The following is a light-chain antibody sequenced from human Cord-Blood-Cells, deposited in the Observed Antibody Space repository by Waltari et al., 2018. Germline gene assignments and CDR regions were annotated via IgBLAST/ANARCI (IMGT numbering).Light chain of an antibody. V-gene: IGKV1-9*01. CDR2: AAS. CDR3: QQYNNWPPGHT. Sequence: DIQLTQSPSFLSASVGDRVTITCRASQGISSYLAWYQQKPGKAPKLLIYAASTLQSGVPSRFSGSGSGTEFTLTISSLQPEDFATYYCQQYNNWPPGHTFGQGTKLEIK. J-gene: IGKJ2*01. CDR1: QGISSY.